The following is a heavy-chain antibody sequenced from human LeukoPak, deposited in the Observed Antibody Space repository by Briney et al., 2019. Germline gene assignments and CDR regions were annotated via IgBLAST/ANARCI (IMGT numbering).Heavy chain of an antibody. J-gene: IGHJ4*02. V-gene: IGHV4-30-2*01. Sequence: PSQTLSLTCTVSGGSISSGGYYWSWIRQPPGKGLEWIGYIYHSGSTYYNPSLKSRVTISVDRSKNQFSLKLTSVTAADTAVYYCAGGAAVVPSALRLWGQGTLVTVSS. CDR1: GGSISSGGYY. CDR3: AGGAAVVPSALRL. CDR2: IYHSGST. D-gene: IGHD2-2*01.